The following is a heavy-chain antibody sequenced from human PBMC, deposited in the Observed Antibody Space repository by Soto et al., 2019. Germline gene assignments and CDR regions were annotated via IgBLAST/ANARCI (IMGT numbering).Heavy chain of an antibody. V-gene: IGHV4-4*02. CDR1: GGSVESSSC. CDR2: IYHSGTF. D-gene: IGHD2-15*01. J-gene: IGHJ6*02. Sequence: QVRLKESGPGLVKPSGTLSLTCAVSGGSVESSSCWSWVRQAPGKGLEWIGEIYHSGTFNYNPSLASRVSVSVDKSTNHFSLNLNSVTAADTAVYYCVRSVPAATWAYNGMDVWGQGTTVTVSS. CDR3: VRSVPAATWAYNGMDV.